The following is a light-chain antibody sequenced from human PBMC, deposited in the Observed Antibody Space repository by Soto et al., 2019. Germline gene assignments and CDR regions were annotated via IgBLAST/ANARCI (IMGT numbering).Light chain of an antibody. CDR3: CSYADSFYV. CDR1: NSDVGGYNF. V-gene: IGLV2-11*01. Sequence: QSALTQPRSVSGSPGQSVTICCTGTNSDVGGYNFVSWYQQYPGKVPKLMIYDVSKRSSGVPDRFSGSKSGNTASLTISGLQAEDEADYYCCSYADSFYVFGIGTKLTVL. J-gene: IGLJ1*01. CDR2: DVS.